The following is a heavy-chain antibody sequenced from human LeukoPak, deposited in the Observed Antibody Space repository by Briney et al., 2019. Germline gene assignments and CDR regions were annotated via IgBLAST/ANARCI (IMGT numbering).Heavy chain of an antibody. V-gene: IGHV3-23*01. CDR2: ISGSGGST. D-gene: IGHD4-23*01. CDR3: ATTTVTTVVIGGARRDY. CDR1: GFTFSSYA. Sequence: SGGSLRLSCAASGFTFSSYAMSWVRQAPGKGLEWVSAISGSGGSTYYADSVKGRFTISRDNSKNTLYLQMNSLRAEDTAVYYCATTTVTTVVIGGARRDYWGQGTLVTVSS. J-gene: IGHJ4*02.